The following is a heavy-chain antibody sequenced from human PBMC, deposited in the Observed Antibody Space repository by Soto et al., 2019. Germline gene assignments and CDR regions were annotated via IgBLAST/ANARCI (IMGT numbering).Heavy chain of an antibody. J-gene: IGHJ4*02. CDR1: GVSFSSYA. V-gene: IGHV3-30*18. CDR2: RSYDGVKK. D-gene: IGHD6-13*01. CDR3: VKAKAGRAPFDS. Sequence: QVQLVESGGGVAQPGGSLRLSCVGSGVSFSSYAMHWVRQAPDKGLEWVAVRSYDGVKKYSADSLKDRFTITSDNSKNTLYLQMNSLSTGYTDVYSCVKAKAGRAPFDSWGQGTLVSVSS.